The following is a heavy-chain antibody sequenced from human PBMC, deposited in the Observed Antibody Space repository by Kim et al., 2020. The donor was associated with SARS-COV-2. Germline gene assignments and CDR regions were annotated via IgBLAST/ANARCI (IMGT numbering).Heavy chain of an antibody. CDR3: AKDRLAAVGTEFEY. CDR1: GFTFSKFA. J-gene: IGHJ4*02. D-gene: IGHD6-25*01. Sequence: GGSLRLSCAASGFTFSKFAMHWVRQVPGKGLEWVAAIWYNGNYEYYGDSVKGRFTISRDGSKNILYLQMSNLRVDDTAVYYCAKDRLAAVGTEFEYWGQGTLVTVSS. V-gene: IGHV3-33*03. CDR2: IWYNGNYE.